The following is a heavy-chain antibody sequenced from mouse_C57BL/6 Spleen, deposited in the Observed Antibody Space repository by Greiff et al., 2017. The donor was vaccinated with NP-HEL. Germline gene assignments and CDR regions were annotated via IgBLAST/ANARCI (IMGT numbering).Heavy chain of an antibody. Sequence: EVQLQQSGAELVRPGASVKLSCTASGFNITDDYMHWVKQRPEQGLEWIGWIDPENGDTEYASKFQGKATIKADTSSNTAYLQLSSLTSEDTAVYYCTTWHYYGSSYYFDYWGQGTTLTVSS. V-gene: IGHV14-4*01. J-gene: IGHJ2*01. CDR3: TTWHYYGSSYYFDY. CDR2: IDPENGDT. D-gene: IGHD1-1*01. CDR1: GFNITDDY.